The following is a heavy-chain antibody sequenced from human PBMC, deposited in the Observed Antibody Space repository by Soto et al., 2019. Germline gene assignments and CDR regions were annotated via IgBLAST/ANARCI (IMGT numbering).Heavy chain of an antibody. CDR3: ARLQHDYIWGSYRHFDY. J-gene: IGHJ4*02. V-gene: IGHV3-30*03. D-gene: IGHD3-16*02. CDR1: GFTFSSYG. CDR2: ISYDGSNK. Sequence: GGSLRLSCAASGFTFSSYGMHWVRQAPGKGLEWVAVISYDGSNKYYADSVKGRFTISRDNSKNTLYLQMNSLRAEDTAVYYCARLQHDYIWGSYRHFDYWGQGTLVTVSS.